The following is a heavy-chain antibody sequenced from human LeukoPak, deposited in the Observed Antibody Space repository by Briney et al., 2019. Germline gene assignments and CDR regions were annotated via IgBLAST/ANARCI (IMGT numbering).Heavy chain of an antibody. CDR1: GYSISSGYY. CDR3: ARQGVLTAVSSFDY. CDR2: IYHSGST. V-gene: IGHV4-38-2*01. J-gene: IGHJ4*02. Sequence: SETLSLTCAVSGYSISSGYYWGWIRQPPGKGLERIGSIYHSGSTYYNPSLKSRVTISVDTSKNQFSLKLSSVTAADTAVYYCARQGVLTAVSSFDYWGQGTLITVSS. D-gene: IGHD4-11*01.